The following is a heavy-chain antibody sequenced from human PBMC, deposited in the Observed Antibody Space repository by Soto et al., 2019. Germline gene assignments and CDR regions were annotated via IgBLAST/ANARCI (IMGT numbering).Heavy chain of an antibody. CDR3: ARGRGVADYYYGMDV. CDR2: IYPGDSDT. D-gene: IGHD6-19*01. Sequence: GESLKISCKGSGYSFTSYWIGWVRQMPGKGLEWMGIIYPGDSDTRYSPSFQGQVTISADKSISTAYLQWSSLKASATAMYYGARGRGVADYYYGMDVWGQGTTVTVSS. CDR1: GYSFTSYW. J-gene: IGHJ6*02. V-gene: IGHV5-51*01.